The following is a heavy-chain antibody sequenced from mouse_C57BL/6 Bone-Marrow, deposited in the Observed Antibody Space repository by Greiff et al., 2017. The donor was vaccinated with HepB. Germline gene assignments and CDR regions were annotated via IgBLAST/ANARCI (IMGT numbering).Heavy chain of an antibody. CDR2: INPGSGGT. CDR1: GYAFTNYL. D-gene: IGHD1-1*01. Sequence: QVQLQQSGAELVRPGTSVKVSCKASGYAFTNYLIEWVKQRPGQGLEWIGVINPGSGGTNYNEKFKGKATLTADKSSSTAYMQLSSLTSEDSAVYVCAREAYYYGSSHWYFDVWGTGTTVTVSS. CDR3: AREAYYYGSSHWYFDV. J-gene: IGHJ1*03. V-gene: IGHV1-54*01.